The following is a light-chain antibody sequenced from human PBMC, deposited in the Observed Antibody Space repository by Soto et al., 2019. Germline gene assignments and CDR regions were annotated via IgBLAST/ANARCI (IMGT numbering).Light chain of an antibody. CDR1: QSVLHSPNNKNY. Sequence: DIVMTQSPYSLSVSLGERATINCKSSQSVLHSPNNKNYLAWYQHKPGQSPKMLIYWASFRESGVPDRFSGSGSGTDFTLTISSLQSEDVAVYYCQQYYTNSWSFGQGTKVDIK. J-gene: IGKJ1*01. CDR2: WAS. CDR3: QQYYTNSWS. V-gene: IGKV4-1*01.